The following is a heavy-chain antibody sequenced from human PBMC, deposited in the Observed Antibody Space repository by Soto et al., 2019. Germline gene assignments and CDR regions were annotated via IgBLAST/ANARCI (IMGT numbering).Heavy chain of an antibody. CDR2: IWYDGSNK. D-gene: IGHD1-1*01. CDR3: AREFPGATGTTSVDY. J-gene: IGHJ4*02. Sequence: GGSLNLSWAASGLPFSTYAMNGVRRAQGKGLEWVAVIWYDGSNKYYADSVKGRFTISRDNSKNTLYLQMNSLRAEDTAVYYCAREFPGATGTTSVDYWGQGTLVTVSS. V-gene: IGHV3-33*01. CDR1: GLPFSTYA.